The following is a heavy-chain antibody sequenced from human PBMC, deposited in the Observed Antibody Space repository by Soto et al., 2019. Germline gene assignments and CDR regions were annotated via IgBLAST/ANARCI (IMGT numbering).Heavy chain of an antibody. Sequence: SETLSLTCGVYGGSLSGYYWSWIRQAPGKGLEWIGEINHSGSTNYNPSLRSRVTISLDTSKTQFSLKLTSVTAADAAVYYCRTVDPPVATNGMDVWGQGTTVTVSS. CDR2: INHSGST. CDR3: RTVDPPVATNGMDV. D-gene: IGHD5-18*01. J-gene: IGHJ6*02. V-gene: IGHV4-34*01. CDR1: GGSLSGYY.